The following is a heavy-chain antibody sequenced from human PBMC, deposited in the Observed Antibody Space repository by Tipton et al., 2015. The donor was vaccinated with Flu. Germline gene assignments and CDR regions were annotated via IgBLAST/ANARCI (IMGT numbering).Heavy chain of an antibody. J-gene: IGHJ4*02. Sequence: TLSLTCTVSGGSISSSSYYWGWIRQPPGKGLEWIGSIYYSGSTYYNPSLKSRVTISVDTSKNQFSLKLSSVTAADTAVYYCARHSNFYYDSSGYPTLALDYWGQGTLATVSS. CDR3: ARHSNFYYDSSGYPTLALDY. D-gene: IGHD3-22*01. CDR2: IYYSGST. CDR1: GGSISSSSYY. V-gene: IGHV4-39*01.